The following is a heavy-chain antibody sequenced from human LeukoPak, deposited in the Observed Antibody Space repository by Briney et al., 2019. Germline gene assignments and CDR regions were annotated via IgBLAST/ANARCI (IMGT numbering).Heavy chain of an antibody. V-gene: IGHV3-23*01. Sequence: GGSLRLSCAASGFTFSSYAMSWVRQAPGKRLEWVSSFSGGAGKTYYADSVKGRFTISRDNSQNTVYLQMSSLRAEDTAAYYCAKDQYIYGSSPFDYWGQGTLVTVSS. CDR1: GFTFSSYA. CDR2: FSGGAGKT. CDR3: AKDQYIYGSSPFDY. J-gene: IGHJ4*02. D-gene: IGHD3-10*01.